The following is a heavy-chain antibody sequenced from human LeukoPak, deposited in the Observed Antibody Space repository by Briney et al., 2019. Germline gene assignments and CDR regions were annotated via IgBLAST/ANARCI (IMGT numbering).Heavy chain of an antibody. V-gene: IGHV3-23*01. J-gene: IGHJ6*03. CDR1: GFTFSSYA. CDR2: ISGSGGST. CDR3: AKGVMTTVTPYYYMDV. D-gene: IGHD4-11*01. Sequence: PGGSLRLSCAASGFTFSSYAMSWVRQAPGKGLEWVSAISGSGGSTYYADSVKGRFTISRDNSKSTLYLQMNSLRAEDTAVYYCAKGVMTTVTPYYYMDVWGKGTTVTVSS.